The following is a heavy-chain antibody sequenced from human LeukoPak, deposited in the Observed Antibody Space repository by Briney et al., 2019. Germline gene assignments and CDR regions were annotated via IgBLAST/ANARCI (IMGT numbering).Heavy chain of an antibody. V-gene: IGHV3-13*01. CDR2: IGTAGDT. CDR3: ARARSGVVFDY. J-gene: IGHJ4*02. Sequence: GGSLRLSCAASGFTFSSYDMHWIRQATGKGLEWVSAIGTAGDTYYPGSVKGRFTISRENAKNSLYLQMNSLRAGDTAVYYCARARSGVVFDYWGQGTLVTVSS. CDR1: GFTFSSYD. D-gene: IGHD2-15*01.